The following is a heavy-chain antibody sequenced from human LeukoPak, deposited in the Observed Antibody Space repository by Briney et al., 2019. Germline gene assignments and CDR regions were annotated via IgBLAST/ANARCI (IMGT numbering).Heavy chain of an antibody. Sequence: ASVKVSCKASGYTFTSYAMNWVRQAPGQGLEWMGWINTNTGNPTYAQGFTGRFVFSLDTSVSTAYLQISSLKAEDTAVYYCARAGIAAVPPLYYYYGMDVWGQGTTVTVSS. CDR1: GYTFTSYA. CDR2: INTNTGNP. V-gene: IGHV7-4-1*02. D-gene: IGHD6-13*01. J-gene: IGHJ6*02. CDR3: ARAGIAAVPPLYYYYGMDV.